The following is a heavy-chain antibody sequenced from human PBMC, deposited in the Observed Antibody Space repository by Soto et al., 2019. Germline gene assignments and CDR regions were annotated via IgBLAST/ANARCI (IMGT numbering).Heavy chain of an antibody. D-gene: IGHD2-2*01. J-gene: IGHJ3*02. CDR1: EFAFSAFA. Sequence: GGSLRLSCAASEFAFSAFAMHWVRQAPGKGLEWVAVILYDGSQTHYAAAVEGRFTISRDNSEGTLHLQKSPLRLEDTAVYYCTRARCGSSCCQGRDQFDIWGHGTMVTVSS. V-gene: IGHV3-30*03. CDR3: TRARCGSSCCQGRDQFDI. CDR2: ILYDGSQT.